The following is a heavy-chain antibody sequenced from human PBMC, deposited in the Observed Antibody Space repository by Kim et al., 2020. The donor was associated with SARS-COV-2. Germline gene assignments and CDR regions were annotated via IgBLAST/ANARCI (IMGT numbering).Heavy chain of an antibody. CDR2: ISGSGGST. D-gene: IGHD3-22*01. CDR3: ANGLSKWFLGE. CDR1: GFTFSSYA. J-gene: IGHJ4*02. Sequence: GGSLRLSCAASGFTFSSYAMSWVRQAPGKGLEWVSAISGSGGSTNYADSVKGRFTISRDNSKNTPYLQMNSLRAEDTAVYYCANGLSKWFLGEWGPGTLVTASS. V-gene: IGHV3-23*01.